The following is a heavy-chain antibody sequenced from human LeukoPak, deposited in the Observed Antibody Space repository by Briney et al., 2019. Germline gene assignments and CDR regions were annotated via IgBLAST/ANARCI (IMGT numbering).Heavy chain of an antibody. CDR3: AKDLDRIVVVIQASTVAEYFQH. J-gene: IGHJ1*01. D-gene: IGHD3-22*01. CDR2: ISGSGGST. V-gene: IGHV3-23*01. CDR1: GFTFSSYA. Sequence: GGSLRLSCAASGFTFSSYAMSWVRQAPGKGLEWVSAISGSGGSTYYADSAKGRFTISRDNSKNTLYLQMNSLRAEDTAVYYCAKDLDRIVVVIQASTVAEYFQHWGQGTLVTVSS.